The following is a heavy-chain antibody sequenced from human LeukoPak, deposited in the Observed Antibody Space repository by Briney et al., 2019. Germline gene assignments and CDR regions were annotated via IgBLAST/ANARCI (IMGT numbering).Heavy chain of an antibody. D-gene: IGHD3-16*01. Sequence: KSGESLKISCKGSGYSFTSYWIGWVRQMPGKGPEWIGIIHPVDSDTKYSPSFEGQVSISVDKSLNTACLQLTSLKASDSGIYYCARHFEGVPGGYWGQGTLVTVSS. V-gene: IGHV5-51*01. J-gene: IGHJ4*02. CDR2: IHPVDSDT. CDR3: ARHFEGVPGGY. CDR1: GYSFTSYW.